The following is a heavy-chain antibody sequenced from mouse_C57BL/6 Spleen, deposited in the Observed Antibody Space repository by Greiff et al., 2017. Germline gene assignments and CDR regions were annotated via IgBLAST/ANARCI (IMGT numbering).Heavy chain of an antibody. CDR3: ARHYSKDAMDY. V-gene: IGHV1-50*01. D-gene: IGHD2-5*01. CDR1: GYTFTSYW. J-gene: IGHJ4*01. CDR2: IDPSDSYT. Sequence: QVQLQQPGAELVKPGASVKLSCKASGYTFTSYWMQWVKQRPGQGLEWIGEIDPSDSYTNYNQKFKGKATLTVDTSSSTAYMQLSSLTSEDSAVYYCARHYSKDAMDYWGQGTSVTVSS.